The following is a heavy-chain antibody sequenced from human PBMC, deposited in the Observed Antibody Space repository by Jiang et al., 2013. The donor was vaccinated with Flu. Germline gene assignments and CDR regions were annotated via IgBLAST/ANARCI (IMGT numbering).Heavy chain of an antibody. Sequence: GEIYYTGSTNHNPSLKGRVTISVDTSKNQFSLKLSSVTAADTALYYCARGVSDSYGRAYGYWGQGTLVTVS. J-gene: IGHJ4*02. CDR3: ARGVSDSYGRAYGY. V-gene: IGHV4-59*09. D-gene: IGHD5-18*01. CDR2: IYYTGST.